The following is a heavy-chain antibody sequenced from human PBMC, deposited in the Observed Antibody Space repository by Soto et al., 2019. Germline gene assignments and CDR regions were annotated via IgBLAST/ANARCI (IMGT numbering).Heavy chain of an antibody. CDR1: GGSVSSGIYY. CDR3: ARPLYSYGPMDV. V-gene: IGHV4-61*01. D-gene: IGHD5-18*01. J-gene: IGHJ6*02. CDR2: IYYSGST. Sequence: SETLPLTCTVSGGSVSSGIYYWSWIRQPPGKGLEWIGYIYYSGSTNYNPSLKSRVTISVDTSKNQFSLKLSSVTAADTAVYYCARPLYSYGPMDVWGQGTTVTVSS.